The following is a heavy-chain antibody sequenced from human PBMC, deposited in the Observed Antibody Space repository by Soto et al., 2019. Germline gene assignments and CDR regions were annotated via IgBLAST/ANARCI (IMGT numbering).Heavy chain of an antibody. Sequence: QVQLVQSGAEVKKPGASVKVSCKASGYTFTSYGINWVRQAPGQGLEWMGWISANNGNTHYAQKLQGRVTMTTDTTKSTAYMELRSLRSDDTAVYYCARVQSGYEFAYWGQGTMVTVSS. CDR2: ISANNGNT. V-gene: IGHV1-18*01. CDR1: GYTFTSYG. D-gene: IGHD5-12*01. J-gene: IGHJ4*02. CDR3: ARVQSGYEFAY.